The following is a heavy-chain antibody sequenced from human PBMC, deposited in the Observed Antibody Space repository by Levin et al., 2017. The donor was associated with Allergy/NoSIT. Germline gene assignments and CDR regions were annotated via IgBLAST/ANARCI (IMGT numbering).Heavy chain of an antibody. V-gene: IGHV3-9*01. J-gene: IGHJ3*02. Sequence: PGGSLRLSCAASGFTFDDYSMHWVRQAPGRGLEWVSGISWNGGSRDYADSVKGRFTIPRDNAKNSLYLEMNSLRAEDTGLYYCARPDPAMVMGAFDIWGQGTVVTVSS. CDR3: ARPDPAMVMGAFDI. D-gene: IGHD5-18*01. CDR2: ISWNGGSR. CDR1: GFTFDDYS.